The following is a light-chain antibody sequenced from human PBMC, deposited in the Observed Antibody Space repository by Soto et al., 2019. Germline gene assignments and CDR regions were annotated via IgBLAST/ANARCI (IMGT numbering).Light chain of an antibody. CDR2: GNS. J-gene: IGLJ1*01. Sequence: QSVLTQPPSVSGAPGQRVTISCTGSSSNIGAGYDVHWYQQLPGTAPKLLIYGNSNRPSGVPDRFSGSKSGTSASLAITGLQAEDEADYYCQSYDSSLSVHVFGTGTKVTLL. CDR3: QSYDSSLSVHV. CDR1: SSNIGAGYD. V-gene: IGLV1-40*01.